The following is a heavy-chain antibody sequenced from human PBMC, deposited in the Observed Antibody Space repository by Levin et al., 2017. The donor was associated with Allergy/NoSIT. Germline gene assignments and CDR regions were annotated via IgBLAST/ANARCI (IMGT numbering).Heavy chain of an antibody. CDR2: INWNGGST. CDR3: ARYYYGSGSYYNPAQYYYYYDGMDG. J-gene: IGHJ6*02. Sequence: GGSLRLSCAASGFTFDDYGMSWVRQAPGKGLEWVSGINWNGGSTGYADSVKGRFTISRDNAKNSLYLQMNSLRAEDTALYYCARYYYGSGSYYNPAQYYYYYDGMDGWGQGTTVTVSS. V-gene: IGHV3-20*04. D-gene: IGHD3-10*01. CDR1: GFTFDDYG.